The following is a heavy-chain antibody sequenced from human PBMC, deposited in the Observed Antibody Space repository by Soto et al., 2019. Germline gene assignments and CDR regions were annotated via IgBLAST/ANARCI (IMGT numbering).Heavy chain of an antibody. Sequence: PGGSLRLSCAAAGFTFDDYAMHWVRQAPGKGLEWVSGISWNSGSIGYADSVKGRFTISRDNAKNSLYLQMNSLRAEDTALYYCAKDMVTGTNYYYYGMDVWGQGTTVTVSS. D-gene: IGHD1-20*01. CDR1: GFTFDDYA. CDR3: AKDMVTGTNYYYYGMDV. J-gene: IGHJ6*02. V-gene: IGHV3-9*01. CDR2: ISWNSGSI.